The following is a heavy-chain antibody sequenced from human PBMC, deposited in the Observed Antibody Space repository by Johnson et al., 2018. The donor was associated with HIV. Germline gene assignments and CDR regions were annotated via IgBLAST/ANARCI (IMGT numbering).Heavy chain of an antibody. J-gene: IGHJ3*02. D-gene: IGHD3-3*01. CDR2: ISDDGSNK. V-gene: IGHV3-33*05. CDR3: ATAPYYDFWSGPDAFDI. Sequence: QEQLVESGGGVVQPGGSLRLSCAASAFTFSSYDMHWVRQAPGKGLEWVAVISDDGSNKYYAYSVKGRFTISRDNSKNTLYLQMNSLRAEDTAVYYCATAPYYDFWSGPDAFDIWGQGTMVTVSS. CDR1: AFTFSSYD.